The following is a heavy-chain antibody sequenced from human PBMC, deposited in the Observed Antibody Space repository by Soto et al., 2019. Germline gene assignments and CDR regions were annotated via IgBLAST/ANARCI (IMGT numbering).Heavy chain of an antibody. CDR1: GYTFTGYY. D-gene: IGHD3-22*01. CDR3: AREYYYDSSGYRYRY. CDR2: INPNSGGT. J-gene: IGHJ4*02. V-gene: IGHV1-2*02. Sequence: ASVKVFCKASGYTFTGYYMHWVRQAHGQGLEWMGWINPNSGGTNYAQKFQGRVTMTRDTSISTAYMELSRLRSDDTAVYYCAREYYYDSSGYRYRYWGQGTLVTVSS.